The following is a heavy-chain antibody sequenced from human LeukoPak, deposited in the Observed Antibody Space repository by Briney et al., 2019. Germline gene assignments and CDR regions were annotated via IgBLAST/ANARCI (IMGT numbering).Heavy chain of an antibody. CDR3: AKDSRGYSYGSDY. Sequence: GGSLRLSCAASGFMFDDYAMHWVRQAPGKGLEWVSLISGDGSSTFYADSVKGRFTISRDNSKNTLYLQMNSLRAEDTAVYYCAKDSRGYSYGSDYWGQGTLVTVSS. V-gene: IGHV3-43*02. CDR1: GFMFDDYA. J-gene: IGHJ4*02. D-gene: IGHD5-18*01. CDR2: ISGDGSST.